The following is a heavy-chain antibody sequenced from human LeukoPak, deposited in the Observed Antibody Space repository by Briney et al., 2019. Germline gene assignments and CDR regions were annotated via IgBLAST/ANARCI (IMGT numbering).Heavy chain of an antibody. CDR3: ARENYDSSGYSRPVDY. CDR1: GGSTSSHY. J-gene: IGHJ4*02. Sequence: SETLSLTCTVSGGSTSSHYWSWIRQPAGKGLEWIGRIYTSGSTNYNPSLKSRVTMSVDTSKNQFSLKLSSVTAADTAVYYCARENYDSSGYSRPVDYWGQGTLVTVSS. CDR2: IYTSGST. V-gene: IGHV4-4*07. D-gene: IGHD3-22*01.